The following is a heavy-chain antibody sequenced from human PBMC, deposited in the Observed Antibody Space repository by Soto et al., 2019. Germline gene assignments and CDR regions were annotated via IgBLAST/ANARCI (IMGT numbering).Heavy chain of an antibody. CDR3: ARTSGYGGNPFDF. V-gene: IGHV2-70*01. J-gene: IGHJ4*02. CDR2: IDWDDDK. CDR1: GFSLSTSGMC. Sequence: SGPTLVNPTQTLTLTCTFSGFSLSTSGMCVSRIRQPPGKALEWLALIDWDDDKYYNTFLKTRLTISRDTSKNQVVLTMTNMDPVDTATYYCARTSGYGGNPFDFWGQGTLVTVSS. D-gene: IGHD4-17*01.